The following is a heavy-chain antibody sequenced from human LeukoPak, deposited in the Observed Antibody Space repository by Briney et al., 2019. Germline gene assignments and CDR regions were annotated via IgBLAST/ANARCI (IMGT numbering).Heavy chain of an antibody. CDR2: MNANSGNT. CDR3: GSEGATNFDY. D-gene: IGHD3-16*01. J-gene: IGHJ4*02. CDR1: GYTFTSYD. Sequence: ASVKVSCKASGYTFTSYDINWVRQSTGQGLEWMGWMNANSGNTGYAQKFQGKVTMNRNTSIRTAYKELSSLRSEDTAVYHCGSEGATNFDYWRQGTLVSVSS. V-gene: IGHV1-8*01.